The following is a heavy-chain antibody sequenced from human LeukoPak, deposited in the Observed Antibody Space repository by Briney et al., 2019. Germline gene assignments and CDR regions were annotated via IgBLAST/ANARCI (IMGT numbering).Heavy chain of an antibody. D-gene: IGHD4-17*01. CDR1: GGSIRNYY. Sequence: SETLSLTCTVSGGSIRNYYWIWIRQPPGKGLEWIGYIYYTGSTNYNPSLKSRVTISIDTSKNQFSLKLSSVTAADTAVYYCARGDYLGWFDPWGQGTLVTVSS. J-gene: IGHJ5*02. V-gene: IGHV4-59*12. CDR3: ARGDYLGWFDP. CDR2: IYYTGST.